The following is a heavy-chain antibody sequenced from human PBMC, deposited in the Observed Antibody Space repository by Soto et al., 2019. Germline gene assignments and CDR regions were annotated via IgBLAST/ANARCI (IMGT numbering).Heavy chain of an antibody. CDR3: ATNGDCSSTSCFSYYYYGMDV. CDR1: GGTFSSYT. V-gene: IGHV1-69*02. D-gene: IGHD2-2*01. Sequence: QVQLVQSGAEVKKPGSSVKVSCKASGGTFSSYTISWVRQAPGQGLEWMGRIIPILGIANYAQKFQGRVTIPADKSTSTAYMELSSLRSEDTAVYYCATNGDCSSTSCFSYYYYGMDVWGQGTTVTVSS. J-gene: IGHJ6*02. CDR2: IIPILGIA.